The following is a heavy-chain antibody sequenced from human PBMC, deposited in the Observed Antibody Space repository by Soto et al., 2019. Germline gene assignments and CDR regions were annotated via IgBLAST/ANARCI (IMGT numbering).Heavy chain of an antibody. CDR1: GYTLTELS. D-gene: IGHD3-22*01. Sequence: ASVKVSCKVSGYTLTELSMHWVRQAPGKGLEWMGGFDPEDAEIIYAQKFQGRVTMTEDTSTDTAYMELSSLRSEDTAVYYRAGITMIVVGAYGMDVWGQGTTVTVSS. CDR3: AGITMIVVGAYGMDV. J-gene: IGHJ6*02. CDR2: FDPEDAEI. V-gene: IGHV1-24*01.